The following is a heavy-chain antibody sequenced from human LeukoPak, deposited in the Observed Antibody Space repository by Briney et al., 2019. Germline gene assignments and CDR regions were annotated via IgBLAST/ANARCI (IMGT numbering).Heavy chain of an antibody. J-gene: IGHJ4*02. CDR1: GGTFSNYA. D-gene: IGHD3-22*01. CDR2: IVPIIGRA. CDR3: ARARHSFHDSSGYYYAFDY. V-gene: IGHV1-69*13. Sequence: SVKVSCTASGGTFSNYAFSLVRQAPGQGLEWMGAIVPIIGRANYAQRFQGRVTIIADDSTSTVYMELSSLRSEDTAVYYCARARHSFHDSSGYYYAFDYWGQGTLVTVSS.